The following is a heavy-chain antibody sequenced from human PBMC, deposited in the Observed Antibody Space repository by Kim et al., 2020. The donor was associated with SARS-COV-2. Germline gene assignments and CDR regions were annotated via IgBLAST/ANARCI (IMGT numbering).Heavy chain of an antibody. V-gene: IGHV3-11*06. J-gene: IGHJ5*02. D-gene: IGHD5-12*01. CDR3: AREASGYSGYDLGGWFDP. Sequence: KGRFTISRDNAKNSLYLQMNSLRAEDTAVYYCAREASGYSGYDLGGWFDPWGQGTLVTVSS.